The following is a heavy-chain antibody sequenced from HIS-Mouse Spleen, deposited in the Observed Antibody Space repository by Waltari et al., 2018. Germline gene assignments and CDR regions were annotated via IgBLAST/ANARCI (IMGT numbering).Heavy chain of an antibody. V-gene: IGHV3-30*18. CDR3: AKASSGWLDY. Sequence: QVQPVESGGGVVQPGRSLRLSCAASGFTFSSYGMHWVRQAPGKGLEWVDGISYDGSNKYYADPVKGRFTTSRENTKNTLYLQMNSLRAEDTAVYYCAKASSGWLDYWGQGTLVTVSS. CDR2: ISYDGSNK. D-gene: IGHD6-19*01. J-gene: IGHJ4*02. CDR1: GFTFSSYG.